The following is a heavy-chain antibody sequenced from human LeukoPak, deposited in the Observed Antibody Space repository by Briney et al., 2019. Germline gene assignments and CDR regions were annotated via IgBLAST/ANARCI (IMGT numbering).Heavy chain of an antibody. CDR1: GFTFSSYA. Sequence: GGSLRLSCTASGFTFSSYAMTWVRQAPGKGLEWVSAISGSNNNTYYADSVKGRFTISRDNSKNTLYLQMNSLRAEDTAVYYCAKDHFDILSPIDYWGQGTLVTVSS. J-gene: IGHJ4*02. V-gene: IGHV3-23*01. D-gene: IGHD3-9*01. CDR2: ISGSNNNT. CDR3: AKDHFDILSPIDY.